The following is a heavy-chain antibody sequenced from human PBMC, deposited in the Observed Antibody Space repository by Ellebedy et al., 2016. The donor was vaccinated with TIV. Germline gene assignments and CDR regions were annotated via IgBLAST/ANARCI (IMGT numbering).Heavy chain of an antibody. D-gene: IGHD3-16*01. CDR2: IIAIFGTT. J-gene: IGHJ4*02. CDR3: ARGPNYYETTFEY. CDR1: GGILRSHA. Sequence: SVKVSCKASGGILRSHAISWVRQAPGQGLEWMGAIIAIFGTTTFSQKFQGRVTITADESTTTVYMELSSLRPEDTAVYYCARGPNYYETTFEYWGQGTLVTVSS. V-gene: IGHV1-69*13.